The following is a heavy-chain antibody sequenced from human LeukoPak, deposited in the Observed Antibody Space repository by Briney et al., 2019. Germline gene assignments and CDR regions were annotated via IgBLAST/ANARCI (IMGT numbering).Heavy chain of an antibody. CDR2: INWNGGST. D-gene: IGHD5-24*01. CDR3: ARVVEMATILYYFDY. CDR1: GFTFDDYG. V-gene: IGHV3-20*04. Sequence: GGSLRLSCAASGFTFDDYGMSWVRQAPGKGLELVSGINWNGGSTGYADSVKGRFTISRDNAKNSLYLQMNSLRAEDTALYYCARVVEMATILYYFDYWGQGTLVTVSS. J-gene: IGHJ4*02.